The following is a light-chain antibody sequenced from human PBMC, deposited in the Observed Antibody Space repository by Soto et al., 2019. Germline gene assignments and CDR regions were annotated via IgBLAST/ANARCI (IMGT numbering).Light chain of an antibody. CDR1: QSISSW. Sequence: DIQMTHSPSTLSASVGDGVTITCRASQSISSWLAWYQHKSGKAPKLLIYDASTLESGVPSRFSGSGSETEFTLTISRLQPDDFATYFCHSRAFGQGTRLEIK. CDR3: HSRA. CDR2: DAS. J-gene: IGKJ5*01. V-gene: IGKV1-5*01.